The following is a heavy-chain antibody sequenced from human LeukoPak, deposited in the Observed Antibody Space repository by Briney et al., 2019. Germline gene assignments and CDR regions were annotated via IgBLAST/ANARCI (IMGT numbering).Heavy chain of an antibody. V-gene: IGHV3-23*01. CDR2: ISGSGGST. Sequence: GGSLRLSCAASGFTFSSYGMNWVRQAPGKGLEWVSGISGSGGSTYYADSVKGRFTISRDNSKNTLDLQMNSLRAEDTAVYYCVRVVYDSGSPFRHYDYWGQGTLVTVSS. CDR1: GFTFSSYG. J-gene: IGHJ4*02. D-gene: IGHD3-10*01. CDR3: VRVVYDSGSPFRHYDY.